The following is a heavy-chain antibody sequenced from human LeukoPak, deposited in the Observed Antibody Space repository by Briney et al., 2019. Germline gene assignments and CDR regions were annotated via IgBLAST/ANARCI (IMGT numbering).Heavy chain of an antibody. D-gene: IGHD7-27*01. CDR2: TYYRSKWYN. J-gene: IGHJ4*02. V-gene: IGHV6-1*01. CDR3: AKESRMGKFDY. CDR1: GDSVSSNTAA. Sequence: SQTLSLTCDISGDSVSSNTAAWNWIRQSPSGGLEWLGRTYYRSKWYNDYAVSVKSRITIRPDTSKNQFSLQLNTMTPEDTAVYYCAKESRMGKFDYWGQGTLVTVSS.